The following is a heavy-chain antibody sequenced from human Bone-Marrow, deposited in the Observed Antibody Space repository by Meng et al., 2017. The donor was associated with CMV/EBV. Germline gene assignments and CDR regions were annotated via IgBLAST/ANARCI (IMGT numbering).Heavy chain of an antibody. V-gene: IGHV3-23*01. J-gene: IGHJ4*02. CDR1: GFTFSNYA. D-gene: IGHD4/OR15-4a*01. Sequence: SCATSGFTFSNYAMNWVRQAPGKGLEWVSGESEAGGRTYYSDSVKGRFTISRDNSKDTLFLQANSLRAEDTAVYYCAAARSVLNRIEYWGQGTLVTVSS. CDR2: ESEAGGRT. CDR3: AAARSVLNRIEY.